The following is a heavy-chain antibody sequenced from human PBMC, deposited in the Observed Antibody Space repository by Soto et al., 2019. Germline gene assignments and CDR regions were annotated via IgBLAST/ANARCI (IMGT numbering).Heavy chain of an antibody. J-gene: IGHJ5*02. CDR1: GFTFSSYG. D-gene: IGHD3-10*01. CDR3: AKDRSKGTYYYGSGRPSWFDP. Sequence: GGSLRLSCAASGFTFSSYGMHWVRQAPGKGLEWVSVIWCDGSSTYYADSVKGRFTISRDNSKNTLYLQMNSLRAEDTAVYYCAKDRSKGTYYYGSGRPSWFDPWGQGTLVTVSS. CDR2: IWCDGSST. V-gene: IGHV3-33*06.